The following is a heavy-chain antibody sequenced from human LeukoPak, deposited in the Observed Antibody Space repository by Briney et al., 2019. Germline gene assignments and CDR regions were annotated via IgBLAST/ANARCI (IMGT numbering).Heavy chain of an antibody. CDR3: ASSRGYSYNFDY. CDR1: GYTLTELS. Sequence: GASVKVSCKVSGYTLTELSMHWVRQAPGKGLEWMGGFDPEDGEIIYAQKFQGRVTMTRDTSISTAYMELSRLRSDDTAVYYCASSRGYSYNFDYWGQGTLVTVSS. J-gene: IGHJ4*02. V-gene: IGHV1-24*01. CDR2: FDPEDGEI. D-gene: IGHD5-18*01.